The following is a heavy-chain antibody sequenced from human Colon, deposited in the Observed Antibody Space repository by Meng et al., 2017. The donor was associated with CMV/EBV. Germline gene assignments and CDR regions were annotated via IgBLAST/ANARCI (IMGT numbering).Heavy chain of an antibody. CDR3: VRGIGEERPFYYYYAMDV. Sequence: GESLKISCAVSGVTASSSYISWVRQAPGKGLEWVSLLYSGGSRYYADSVKGRFSISRDNAKNSLYLEMTGLKTEDTALYYCVRGIGEERPFYYYYAMDVWGQGTTVTVSS. J-gene: IGHJ6*02. CDR2: LYSGGSR. CDR1: GVTASSSY. V-gene: IGHV3-53*05. D-gene: IGHD3-16*01.